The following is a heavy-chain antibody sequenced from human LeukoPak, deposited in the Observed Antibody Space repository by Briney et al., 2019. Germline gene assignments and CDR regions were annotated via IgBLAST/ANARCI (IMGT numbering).Heavy chain of an antibody. CDR2: IYPHNSDT. CDR3: AFKFRESDASKFDY. V-gene: IGHV5-51*01. J-gene: IGHJ4*02. CDR1: GYSFTSYW. Sequence: GESLKISCKGSGYSFTSYWIAWVRQMPGKGLEWMGIIYPHNSDTRYSPSFQGQVTISADKSISIAYLQWSSLKTSDTALYYCAFKFRESDASKFDYWGQGTLVTVSS.